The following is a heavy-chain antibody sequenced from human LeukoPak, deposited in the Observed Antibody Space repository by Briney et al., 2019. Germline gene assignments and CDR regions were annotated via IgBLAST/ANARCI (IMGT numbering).Heavy chain of an antibody. Sequence: PGGSLRLSCAASGFTFSSYSMSWARPAPGKGLEWVSVISSSGGATYYADSVKGRFTISRDNSKNTLYLQMISLRAEDTAIYYCARAAMVRGVDYFDYWGQGTLVSVSS. J-gene: IGHJ4*02. D-gene: IGHD3-10*01. CDR1: GFTFSSYS. V-gene: IGHV3-23*01. CDR2: ISSSGGAT. CDR3: ARAAMVRGVDYFDY.